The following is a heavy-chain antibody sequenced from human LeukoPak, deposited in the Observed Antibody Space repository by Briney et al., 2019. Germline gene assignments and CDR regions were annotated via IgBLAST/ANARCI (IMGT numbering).Heavy chain of an antibody. D-gene: IGHD3-3*01. J-gene: IGHJ5*02. V-gene: IGHV1-18*01. CDR1: GYTFTSYG. CDR2: ISAYNGNT. CDR3: ASTAPLYDFWSGQNWLDP. Sequence: ASVKVSCKASGYTFTSYGISWVRQAPGQGLEWMGWISAYNGNTNYAQKLQGRVTMTTDTSTSTAYMELRSLRSDDTAVYYCASTAPLYDFWSGQNWLDPWGQGTLVTVSS.